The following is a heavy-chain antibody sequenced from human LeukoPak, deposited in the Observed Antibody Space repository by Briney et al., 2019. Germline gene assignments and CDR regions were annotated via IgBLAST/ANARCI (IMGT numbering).Heavy chain of an antibody. D-gene: IGHD3-16*02. Sequence: GGSLRLSCAASGFTFSSYAMSWVRQAPGKGLEWVSAISGSGGSTYYADSVKGRFTISRDNSKNTLYLQMNSLRAEDTAVYYCASAMYYDYVWGSYLDAFDIWGQGTMVTVSS. CDR1: GFTFSSYA. V-gene: IGHV3-23*01. CDR2: ISGSGGST. J-gene: IGHJ3*02. CDR3: ASAMYYDYVWGSYLDAFDI.